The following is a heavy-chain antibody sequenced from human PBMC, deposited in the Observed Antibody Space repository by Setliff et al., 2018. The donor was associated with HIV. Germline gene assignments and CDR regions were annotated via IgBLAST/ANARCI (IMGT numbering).Heavy chain of an antibody. J-gene: IGHJ4*02. Sequence: PGGSLRLSCEVSGFIFSTYEMNWVRQAPGKGLEWVSYISGIDSTIYYADSVKGRFTISRENAKNSLYLQMNSLRAEDTAIYYCARQGYYYRGDFYHNEGSDYWGQGTLVTVSS. CDR1: GFIFSTYE. D-gene: IGHD3-22*01. CDR3: ARQGYYYRGDFYHNEGSDY. CDR2: ISGIDSTI. V-gene: IGHV3-48*03.